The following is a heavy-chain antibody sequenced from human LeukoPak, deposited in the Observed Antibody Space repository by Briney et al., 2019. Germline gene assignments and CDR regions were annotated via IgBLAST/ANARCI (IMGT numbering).Heavy chain of an antibody. CDR2: IDPSDSYS. Sequence: RGESLKISCKGSGYSFTNYGISWVRPMPGKGLEWMGRIDPSDSYSNYGPSFQGHVTISADRSISTAYLQWRSLKASDTAMYYCARQLDYYDKRDYWGQGTLVTVAS. CDR3: ARQLDYYDKRDY. J-gene: IGHJ4*02. CDR1: GYSFTNYG. V-gene: IGHV5-10-1*01. D-gene: IGHD3-22*01.